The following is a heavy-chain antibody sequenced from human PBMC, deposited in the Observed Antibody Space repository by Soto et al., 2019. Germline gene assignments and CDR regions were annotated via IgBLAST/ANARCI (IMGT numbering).Heavy chain of an antibody. CDR2: ISGYNGNT. D-gene: IGHD3-22*01. V-gene: IGHV1-18*04. Sequence: QVQLVQSGAEVKKPGASVKVSCKASGYTFTIYGISWVRQAPGQGLEWMGWISGYNGNTDYAQNLQDRVTLTTDASTSSVYMELRSLRSDDTRVYYCARVDYYDSSGYYGYWGQGTLINVSS. CDR3: ARVDYYDSSGYYGY. J-gene: IGHJ4*02. CDR1: GYTFTIYG.